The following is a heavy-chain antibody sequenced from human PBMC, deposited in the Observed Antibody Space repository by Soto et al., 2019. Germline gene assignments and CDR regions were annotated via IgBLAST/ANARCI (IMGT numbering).Heavy chain of an antibody. CDR1: GYTLTSFG. D-gene: IGHD1-26*01. J-gene: IGHJ4*02. V-gene: IGHV1-18*04. Sequence: QLQLVQSGAEMKKPGASVKVSCKASGYTLTSFGISWVRQAPGQGLEWTGWISVYSGKTNYVQKFQGRVTMTTDTSTSTAYMELRSLKSDDTAVYYCARGGAQWELLPDYWGQGTLVTVSS. CDR2: ISVYSGKT. CDR3: ARGGAQWELLPDY.